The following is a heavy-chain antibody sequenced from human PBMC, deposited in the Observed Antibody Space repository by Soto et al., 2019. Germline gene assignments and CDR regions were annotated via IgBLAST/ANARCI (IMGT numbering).Heavy chain of an antibody. V-gene: IGHV3-48*03. CDR3: ARGNNWNQMIVVVQAGLFDY. D-gene: IGHD3-22*01. CDR2: ISSSGSTI. J-gene: IGHJ4*02. Sequence: ESGGGLVQPGGSLRLSCAASGFTFSSYEMNWVRQAPGKGLEWVSYISSSGSTIYYADSVKGRFTISRDNAKNSLYLQMNSLRAEDTAVYYCARGNNWNQMIVVVQAGLFDYWGQGTLVTVSS. CDR1: GFTFSSYE.